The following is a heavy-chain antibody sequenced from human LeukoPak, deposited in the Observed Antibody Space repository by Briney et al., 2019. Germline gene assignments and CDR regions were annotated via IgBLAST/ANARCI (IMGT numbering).Heavy chain of an antibody. Sequence: SETLSLTCAAYGGSFSGYYWSWIRQPPGKGLEWIGEIYHSGSTNYNPSLKSRVTISVDKSKNQFSLKLSSVTAADTAVYYCARERAEQWLVRGSRPQDYWGQGTLVTVSS. V-gene: IGHV4-34*01. J-gene: IGHJ4*02. CDR1: GGSFSGYY. CDR3: ARERAEQWLVRGSRPQDY. CDR2: IYHSGST. D-gene: IGHD6-19*01.